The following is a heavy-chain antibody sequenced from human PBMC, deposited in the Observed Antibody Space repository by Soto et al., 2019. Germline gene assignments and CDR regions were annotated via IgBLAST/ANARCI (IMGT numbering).Heavy chain of an antibody. Sequence: QVQLQESGPGLVKPSQTLSLTCTVSGGSISSGGYYWSWIRQHPGKGLEWIGYIYYSGSTYYNPSHKSRVTISVDTSKNQFSLKLSSVPAADTAVYYCARLVEGGGMDVWGQGTTVTVSS. CDR1: GGSISSGGYY. D-gene: IGHD1-26*01. V-gene: IGHV4-31*03. CDR3: ARLVEGGGMDV. J-gene: IGHJ6*02. CDR2: IYYSGST.